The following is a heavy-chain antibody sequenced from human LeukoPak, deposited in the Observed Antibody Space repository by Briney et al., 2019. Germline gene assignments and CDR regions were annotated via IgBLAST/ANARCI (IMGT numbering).Heavy chain of an antibody. V-gene: IGHV4-39*02. CDR2: VHYSGDT. J-gene: IGHJ4*02. CDR3: ARDGRGYYDSSGSFDY. D-gene: IGHD3-22*01. CDR1: GGSISTTGYY. Sequence: SETLSLTCSVSGGSISTTGYYWGWIRQPPGKGLEWIASVHYSGDTYYNPSLKSRLTISVDASKDQFSLKLSSVTAADTAVYYCARDGRGYYDSSGSFDYWGQGTLVTVSS.